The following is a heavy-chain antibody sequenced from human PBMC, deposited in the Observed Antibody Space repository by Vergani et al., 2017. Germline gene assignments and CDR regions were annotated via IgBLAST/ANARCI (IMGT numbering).Heavy chain of an antibody. V-gene: IGHV1-8*01. CDR3: ARVIVNTAPYYYYYYMDV. Sequence: QVQLVQSGAEVKKPGASVKVSCKASGYTFTSYDINWVRQATGQGLEWMGWMNPNSGNTGYAQKFQGRVTMTRNTSISTAYMELSSLRSEDTAVYYCARVIVNTAPYYYYYYMDVWGKGTTVTVSS. CDR1: GYTFTSYD. CDR2: MNPNSGNT. J-gene: IGHJ6*03. D-gene: IGHD4-11*01.